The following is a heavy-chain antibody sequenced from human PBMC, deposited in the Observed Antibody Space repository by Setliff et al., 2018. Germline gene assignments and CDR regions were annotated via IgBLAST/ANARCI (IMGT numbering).Heavy chain of an antibody. D-gene: IGHD3-22*01. CDR3: ARTPYYYDTAGYDF. CDR2: IYTTGST. V-gene: IGHV4-4*07. J-gene: IGHJ4*02. CDR1: GGSISSYY. Sequence: SETLSLTCTVSGGSISSYYWSWIRQPAGKGLEWIGHIYTTGSTNYNPSLKSRVTLSVDTSKNQFSLKLTSVTAADTAIYYCARTPYYYDTAGYDFWGQGTLVT.